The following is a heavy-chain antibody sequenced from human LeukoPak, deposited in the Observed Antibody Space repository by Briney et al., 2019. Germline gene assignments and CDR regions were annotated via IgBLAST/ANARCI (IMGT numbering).Heavy chain of an antibody. CDR3: AKASRLGGYSYGYFDY. CDR2: ISGSGGST. J-gene: IGHJ4*02. CDR1: GFTFSSYA. D-gene: IGHD5-18*01. V-gene: IGHV3-23*01. Sequence: GGSLRLSCAASGFTFSSYAMSWVRQAPGKGLEWVSAISGSGGSTYYADSVKGRFTISRDNSKNTLYLQMNSLRAEDTAVYYCAKASRLGGYSYGYFDYWGQGTLVTVSS.